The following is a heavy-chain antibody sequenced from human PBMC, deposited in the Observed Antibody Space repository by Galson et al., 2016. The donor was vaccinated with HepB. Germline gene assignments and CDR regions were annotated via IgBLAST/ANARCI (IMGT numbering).Heavy chain of an antibody. J-gene: IGHJ3*01. CDR2: INGNSGRL. D-gene: IGHD2-21*02. CDR1: GFNFDDYA. Sequence: SLRLSCAASGFNFDDYAMHWVRQAPRTRLEWVSAINGNSGRLGYADSVAGRLTVSRDNAKKSLFLQRNSLRLEDTALYFCVKTVISDDAFDVWGQGTMVAVSS. V-gene: IGHV3-9*01. CDR3: VKTVISDDAFDV.